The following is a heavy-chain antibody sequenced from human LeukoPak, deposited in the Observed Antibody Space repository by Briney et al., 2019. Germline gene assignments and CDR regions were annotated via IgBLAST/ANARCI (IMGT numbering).Heavy chain of an antibody. Sequence: GGSLRLSCAASAFTFSSYAMHWVGQAPGKGLEWVAVISYDGSNKYYADSVKVRFTISRDNSKNKLYLQMNSLRAEDTAVYYCARDRGQLVNDYWGQGTLVTVSS. D-gene: IGHD6-13*01. V-gene: IGHV3-30*04. J-gene: IGHJ4*02. CDR1: AFTFSSYA. CDR2: ISYDGSNK. CDR3: ARDRGQLVNDY.